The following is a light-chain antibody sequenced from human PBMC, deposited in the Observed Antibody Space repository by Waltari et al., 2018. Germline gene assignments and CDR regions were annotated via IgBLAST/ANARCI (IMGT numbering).Light chain of an antibody. CDR2: EDN. J-gene: IGLJ2*01. CDR3: QSYDSTNGVV. V-gene: IGLV6-57*03. Sequence: VSESPGKTVTISCTRSSGSIASNYVQWYQQRPGSVPTAVMYEDNQRPSGVPDRFSGSIDRSSNSASLTISGLKTEDEADYYCQSYDSTNGVVFGGGTKLTVL. CDR1: SGSIASNY.